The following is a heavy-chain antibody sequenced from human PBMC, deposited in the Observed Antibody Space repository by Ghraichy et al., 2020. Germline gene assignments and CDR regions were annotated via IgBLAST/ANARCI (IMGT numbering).Heavy chain of an antibody. J-gene: IGHJ6*02. CDR3: ARRRNSYGMDV. CDR2: INHSGST. Sequence: SETLSLTCAVYGGSFSGYYWSWIRQPPGKGLEWIGEINHSGSTNYNPSLKSRVTISVDTSKNQFSLKLSSVTAADTAVYYCARRRNSYGMDVWGQGTTVTVSS. CDR1: GGSFSGYY. V-gene: IGHV4-34*01.